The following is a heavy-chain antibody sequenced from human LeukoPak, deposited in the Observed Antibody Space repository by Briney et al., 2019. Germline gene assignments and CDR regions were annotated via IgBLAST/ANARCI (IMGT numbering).Heavy chain of an antibody. D-gene: IGHD3-22*01. V-gene: IGHV1-2*02. CDR2: INSNSGGT. CDR1: GYTFTGYY. Sequence: ASVKVSCKASGYTFTGYYMHWVRQAPGQGLEWIGWINSNSGGTNYAQKFQGRVTMTRDTSISTAYMELSRLRSDDTAVYYCARAEILNYYDSSGAYDYWGQGTLVTVSS. CDR3: ARAEILNYYDSSGAYDY. J-gene: IGHJ4*02.